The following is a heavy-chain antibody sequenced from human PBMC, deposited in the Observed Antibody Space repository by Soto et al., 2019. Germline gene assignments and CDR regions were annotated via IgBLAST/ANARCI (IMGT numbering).Heavy chain of an antibody. Sequence: PGGSLRLSCAASGFTFSTYAMSWVRQAPGKGLEWVSAISTSVGSTYYTDSVKGRFTISRDNSKNTLYLQMNSQRAEDTAVYYCAKGGQSYDYWGQGTLVTVSS. CDR3: AKGGQSYDY. CDR2: ISTSVGST. D-gene: IGHD3-10*01. J-gene: IGHJ4*02. V-gene: IGHV3-23*01. CDR1: GFTFSTYA.